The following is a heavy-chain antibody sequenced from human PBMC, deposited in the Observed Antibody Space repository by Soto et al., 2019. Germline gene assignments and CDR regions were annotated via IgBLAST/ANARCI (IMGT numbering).Heavy chain of an antibody. CDR3: ARAYYNDYYFFDY. Sequence: QVQLVQSGAEVKKPGASVKVSCKASGYTFNTHDINWVRQATGQGLEWMGWMNPTSGNTGFAQKFQGRLTMTRNPSISTAYMELSSLRSEDTAGYYCARAYYNDYYFFDYWGQGTLVTVSS. CDR2: MNPTSGNT. J-gene: IGHJ4*02. D-gene: IGHD4-17*01. CDR1: GYTFNTHD. V-gene: IGHV1-8*01.